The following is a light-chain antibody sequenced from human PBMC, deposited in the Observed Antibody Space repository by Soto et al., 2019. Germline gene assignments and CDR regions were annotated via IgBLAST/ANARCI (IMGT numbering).Light chain of an antibody. CDR1: QSIGTY. V-gene: IGKV3-11*01. CDR3: QQRNPLT. J-gene: IGKJ4*01. Sequence: PGERATLSCRASQSIGTYLAWYQQKPGQAPRLLIYDASNRATGIPARFSGGGSGTDFTLTISSIEPEDFAVYYCQQRNPLTFGGGTKVDIK. CDR2: DAS.